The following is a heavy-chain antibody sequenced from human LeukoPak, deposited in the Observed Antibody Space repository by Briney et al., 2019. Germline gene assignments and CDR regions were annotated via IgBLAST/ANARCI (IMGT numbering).Heavy chain of an antibody. CDR1: GGTLSSYA. CDR2: IIPIFGTA. V-gene: IGHV1-69*01. J-gene: IGHJ5*02. D-gene: IGHD1-26*01. CDR3: ASGGSYSGFDP. Sequence: GASVKVSCKASGGTLSSYAISWVRQAPGQGLEWMGGIIPIFGTANYAQKFQGRVTITADESTSTAYMELSSLRSEDTAVYYCASGGSYSGFDPWGQGTLVTVSS.